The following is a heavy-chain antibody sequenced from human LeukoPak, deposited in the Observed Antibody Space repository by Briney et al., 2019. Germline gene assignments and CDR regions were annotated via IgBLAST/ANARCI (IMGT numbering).Heavy chain of an antibody. Sequence: ASVKVSFKASGYPFTDYFIHWLRQAPGQGPEWMGWSNPNTGGTNYAQTFQGRVTMTRDTSISTAYMELSRLSPDDTAVYYCARTRSTVTTLFDYWGQGTLVTVSS. D-gene: IGHD4-17*01. CDR1: GYPFTDYF. CDR2: SNPNTGGT. J-gene: IGHJ4*02. V-gene: IGHV1-2*02. CDR3: ARTRSTVTTLFDY.